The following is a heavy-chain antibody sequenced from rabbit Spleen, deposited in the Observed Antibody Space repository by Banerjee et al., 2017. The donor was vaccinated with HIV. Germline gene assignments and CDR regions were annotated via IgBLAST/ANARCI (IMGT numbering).Heavy chain of an antibody. CDR2: IRIGSGDST. V-gene: IGHV1S45*01. CDR1: GFTLSSYYY. D-gene: IGHD1-1*01. Sequence: QEQLKESGGGLVQPGGSLKLSCKASGFTLSSYYYMCWVRQAPGKGLEWIGCIRIGSGDSTYYASWAKGRFTISKTSSTTVTLQMTSLTAADTATYSCARGTSSSGYYSGSLTLWGPGTLVTVS. J-gene: IGHJ4*01. CDR3: ARGTSSSGYYSGSLTL.